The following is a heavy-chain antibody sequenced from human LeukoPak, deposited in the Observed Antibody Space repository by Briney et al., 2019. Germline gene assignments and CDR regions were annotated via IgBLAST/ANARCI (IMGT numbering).Heavy chain of an antibody. V-gene: IGHV1-2*02. CDR2: INPGSGAT. CDR1: GYTFTGYY. CDR3: ARDVGEYCSSINCHASDY. J-gene: IGHJ4*02. D-gene: IGHD2-2*01. Sequence: ASVKVSCKASGYTFTGYYMHWVRQAPGQGLEWMGWINPGSGATNCAQRFHGRVTMTRDTSISTVYMELSRLRSDDTAVYCCARDVGEYCSSINCHASDYWGQGTLVTVSS.